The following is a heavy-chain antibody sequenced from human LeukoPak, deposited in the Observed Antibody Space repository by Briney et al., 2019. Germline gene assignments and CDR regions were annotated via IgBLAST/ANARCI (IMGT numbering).Heavy chain of an antibody. D-gene: IGHD3-22*01. CDR2: IWYDGSNK. CDR3: ARSVTMIVVAPGY. V-gene: IGHV3-33*01. CDR1: GFTFSSYG. Sequence: GGSLRLSCAASGFTFSSYGMHWVRQAPGKGLEWVAVIWYDGSNKYYADSVKGRFTISRDNSKNTLYLQMNSLRAEDTAVYYCARSVTMIVVAPGYWGQGTPVTVSS. J-gene: IGHJ4*02.